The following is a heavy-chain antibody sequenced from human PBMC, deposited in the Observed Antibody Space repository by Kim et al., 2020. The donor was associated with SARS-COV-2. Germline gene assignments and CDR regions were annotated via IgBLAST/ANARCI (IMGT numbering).Heavy chain of an antibody. Sequence: GGSLRLSCASSEFTFSSYAMSWVRQAPGKGLEWVSAISGSGGSTFYADSVKGRFTISRDNSRNSLYRQMNSLGAEDTAVYYCSKDPSCGCDTCYSNFDYWGQGTLVTVSS. CDR3: SKDPSCGCDTCYSNFDY. CDR2: ISGSGGST. J-gene: IGHJ4*02. CDR1: EFTFSSYA. V-gene: IGHV3-23*01. D-gene: IGHD2-15*01.